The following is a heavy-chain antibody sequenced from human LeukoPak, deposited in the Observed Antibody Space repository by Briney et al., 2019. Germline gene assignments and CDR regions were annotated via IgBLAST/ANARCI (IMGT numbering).Heavy chain of an antibody. CDR3: AKNSVGRDHTSSWYYFDY. J-gene: IGHJ4*02. V-gene: IGHV3-30*02. CDR1: GFTFSSYG. CDR2: IRYDGSNK. D-gene: IGHD6-13*01. Sequence: PGGSLRLSCAASGFTFSSYGMHWVRQAPGKGLEWVAFIRYDGSNKYYTDSVKGRFTISRDNSKNTLYLQMNSLRAEDTAVYYCAKNSVGRDHTSSWYYFDYWGQGTLVTVSS.